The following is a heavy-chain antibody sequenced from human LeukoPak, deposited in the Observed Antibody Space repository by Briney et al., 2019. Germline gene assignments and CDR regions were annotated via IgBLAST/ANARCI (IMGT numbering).Heavy chain of an antibody. CDR3: ARITCSSTSCALSWFDP. Sequence: PSETLSLTCTVSGGSISSSSYYWGWIRQPPGKGLEWIGSIYYSGSTYYNPSLKSRVTISVDTSKNQFSLKLSSVTAADTAVYYCARITCSSTSCALSWFDPWGQGTLVTVSS. V-gene: IGHV4-39*07. CDR2: IYYSGST. D-gene: IGHD2-2*01. J-gene: IGHJ5*02. CDR1: GGSISSSSYY.